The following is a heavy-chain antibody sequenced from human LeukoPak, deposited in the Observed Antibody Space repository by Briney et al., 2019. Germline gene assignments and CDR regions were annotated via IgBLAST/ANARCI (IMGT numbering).Heavy chain of an antibody. CDR2: INTDGSST. CDR3: ARDAPFAPSYMDV. V-gene: IGHV3-74*01. CDR1: GFIFSSYW. D-gene: IGHD2/OR15-2a*01. Sequence: QAGGSLRLSCAASGFIFSSYWMHWVRQAPGKGLVWVSRINTDGSSTTYADSVKGRFTISRDNAKNTLYLQMNSLRAEDTAVYYCARDAPFAPSYMDVWGKGTTVTVSS. J-gene: IGHJ6*03.